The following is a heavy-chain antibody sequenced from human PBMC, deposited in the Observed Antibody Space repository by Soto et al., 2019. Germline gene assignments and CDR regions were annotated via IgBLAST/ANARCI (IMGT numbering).Heavy chain of an antibody. J-gene: IGHJ4*02. CDR1: GYTLTELS. D-gene: IGHD1-7*01. V-gene: IGHV1-24*01. CDR2: FDPEDGET. Sequence: GASVKVSCKVSGYTLTELSMHWVRQAPGKGLEWMGGFDPEDGETIYAQKFQGRVTMTEDTSTDTAYMELSSLRSEDTAVYYCAISDRIYNWNLPDYWGQGTLVTVSS. CDR3: AISDRIYNWNLPDY.